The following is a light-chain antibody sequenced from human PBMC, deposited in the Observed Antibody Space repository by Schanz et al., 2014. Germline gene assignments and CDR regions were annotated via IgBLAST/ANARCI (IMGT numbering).Light chain of an antibody. CDR3: QQYNNWPPVYT. Sequence: ETVMTQSPGTLSVSPGERATLSCRASQSVSSNLAWYQQKRGQAPRLLIYGASSRATGIPDRFSGSGSGTDFTLTISRLEPEDFAVYFCQQYNNWPPVYTFGQGTKLEIK. CDR1: QSVSSN. J-gene: IGKJ2*01. CDR2: GAS. V-gene: IGKV3D-15*01.